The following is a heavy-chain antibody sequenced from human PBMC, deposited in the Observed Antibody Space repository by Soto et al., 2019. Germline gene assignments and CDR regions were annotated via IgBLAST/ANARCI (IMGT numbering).Heavy chain of an antibody. CDR2: VSGSGGST. CDR3: AKQTPNAGSTV. Sequence: EVQLLESGGGLVQPGGSLRLSCAASGFTFTTYAMNWVRQALGKGLEWVSTVSGSGGSTYHADSVKGRFTVSRDNSKNTLYLQMNSLRTEDTAVYYCAKQTPNAGSTVWGQGTTVTVSS. J-gene: IGHJ6*02. V-gene: IGHV3-23*01. D-gene: IGHD2-2*01. CDR1: GFTFTTYA.